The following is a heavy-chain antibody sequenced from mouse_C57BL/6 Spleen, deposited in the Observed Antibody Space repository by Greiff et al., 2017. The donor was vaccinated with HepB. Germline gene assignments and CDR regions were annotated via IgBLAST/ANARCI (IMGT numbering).Heavy chain of an antibody. J-gene: IGHJ4*01. CDR2: ISSGGGYS. D-gene: IGHD1-1*01. CDR3: TRDYCYSCCYSCYAMDY. V-gene: IGHV5-9-1*02. Sequence: EVQVVESGEGLVKPGGSLKLSCAASGYTFTSYAMSWVRQTPEKRLEWVAYISSGGGYSYYADTLKGRFTISRDNAKNTLYLQMRSLKSEDTAMYYCTRDYCYSCCYSCYAMDYWGQGTSVTVSS. CDR1: GYTFTSYA.